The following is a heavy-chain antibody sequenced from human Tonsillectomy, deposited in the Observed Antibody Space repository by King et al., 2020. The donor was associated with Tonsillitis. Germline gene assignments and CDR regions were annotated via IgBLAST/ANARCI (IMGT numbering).Heavy chain of an antibody. V-gene: IGHV3-30*04. J-gene: IGHJ4*02. CDR2: ISYDGSNK. CDR3: ARVSGSYLAYYFDY. CDR1: GFTFSSYA. Sequence: VQLVESGGGVVQPGRSLGLSCAASGFTFSSYAMHWVRQAPGKGLEWVAVISYDGSNKYYADSMKGRFTISRDKSKNTLYLQMNSLRAEDTAVYYCARVSGSYLAYYFDYWGQGTLVTVSS. D-gene: IGHD3-10*01.